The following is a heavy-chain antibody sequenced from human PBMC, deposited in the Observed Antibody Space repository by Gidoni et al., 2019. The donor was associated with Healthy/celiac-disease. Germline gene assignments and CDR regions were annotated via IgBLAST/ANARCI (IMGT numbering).Heavy chain of an antibody. D-gene: IGHD2-21*02. V-gene: IGHV3-21*01. Sequence: EVLLVESGGGLVKPGGSLRLSCAASGFTFSSYSINWVRQAPGKGLEWVSSISSSSSYIYYADSVKGRFTISRDNAKNSLYLQMNSLRAEDTAVYYCARDLYCGGDCYSSDYWGQGTLVTVSS. J-gene: IGHJ4*02. CDR2: ISSSSSYI. CDR3: ARDLYCGGDCYSSDY. CDR1: GFTFSSYS.